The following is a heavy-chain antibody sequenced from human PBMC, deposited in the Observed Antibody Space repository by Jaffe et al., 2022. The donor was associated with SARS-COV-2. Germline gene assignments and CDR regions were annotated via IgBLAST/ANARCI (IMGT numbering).Heavy chain of an antibody. D-gene: IGHD3-3*01. V-gene: IGHV1-8*01. CDR3: ARGARYDLWSGYYAFDH. CDR2: MNPNSGNT. Sequence: QVQLVQSGAEVRKPGASVKVSCKASGYTFTSYDINWVRQATGQGLEWMGWMNPNSGNTVYAQKFQGRVTMTRNTSISTAYMELSSLTSEDTAVYYCARGARYDLWSGYYAFDHWDQGALVTVSS. CDR1: GYTFTSYD. J-gene: IGHJ4*02.